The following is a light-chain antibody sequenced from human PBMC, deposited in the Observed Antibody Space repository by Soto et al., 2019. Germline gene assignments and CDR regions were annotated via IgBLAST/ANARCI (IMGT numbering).Light chain of an antibody. J-gene: IGKJ2*01. V-gene: IGKV1-9*01. CDR3: QQHNSYPRT. CDR2: VAS. CDR1: QGISTY. Sequence: DIQLTQSPSFLSASVGDRVTIRCRASQGISTYLAWYQQKPGNAPKLLIHVASILQRGVPSRFSGSGSGTEFTLTISSLQPEDFATYYGQQHNSYPRTFGQGTQLEIK.